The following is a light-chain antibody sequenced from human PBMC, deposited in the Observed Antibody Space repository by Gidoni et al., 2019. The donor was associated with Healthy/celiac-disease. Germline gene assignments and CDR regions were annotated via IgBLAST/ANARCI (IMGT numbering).Light chain of an antibody. V-gene: IGKV3-11*01. CDR2: DAS. CDR1: QSVSSY. Sequence: ELVLTQSTATLSLSPGERATLSYRASQSVSSYLAWYQQKPGQAPRLLIYDASNRATGIPARFSGSGSGTDFTLTISSLEPEDFAVYYCQQRSNWPPWTFGQGTKVEIK. J-gene: IGKJ1*01. CDR3: QQRSNWPPWT.